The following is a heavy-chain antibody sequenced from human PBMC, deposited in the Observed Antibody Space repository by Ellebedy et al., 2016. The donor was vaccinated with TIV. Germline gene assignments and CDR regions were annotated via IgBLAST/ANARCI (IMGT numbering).Heavy chain of an antibody. V-gene: IGHV3-23*01. CDR3: AKDSGKYGWNSEY. J-gene: IGHJ4*02. D-gene: IGHD3-10*01. CDR1: GFSFSSYA. Sequence: GESLKISCAASGFSFSSYAMTWVRQAPGKGLEWVSSINGRGGDTYYADSVKGRFTISRDNSKNTLYLQMRSPRAEDTAIYYCAKDSGKYGWNSEYWGQGTQVTVSS. CDR2: INGRGGDT.